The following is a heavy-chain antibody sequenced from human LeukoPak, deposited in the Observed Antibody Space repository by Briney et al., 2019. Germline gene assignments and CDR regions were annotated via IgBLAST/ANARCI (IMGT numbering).Heavy chain of an antibody. CDR3: ARHTLPKWFDP. V-gene: IGHV4-38-2*01. J-gene: IGHJ5*02. D-gene: IGHD2-15*01. CDR1: GYSISSGYF. Sequence: SETLSLTCAVSGYSISSGYFWGWIRQPPGKGLEWIGSIYHSGSTYYNPSLKSRVTISVDTSKNQFSLKLSSVTAADTAVYYCARHTLPKWFDPWGQGTLVTVSS. CDR2: IYHSGST.